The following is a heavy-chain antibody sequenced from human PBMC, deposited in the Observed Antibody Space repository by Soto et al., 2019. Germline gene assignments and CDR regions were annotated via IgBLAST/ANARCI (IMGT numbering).Heavy chain of an antibody. V-gene: IGHV6-1*01. CDR3: ARGVGPTHGHYYFQS. Sequence: PSQTLSLTCAISGDSVSSNSPAWNWIRQSPSKGLEWLGRTFYRSKWHNDYAVSMRGRISITPDTSKNQFSLQLNYVTPEDTAVYYCARGVGPTHGHYYFQSWGQGNLVTVAS. CDR2: TFYRSKWHN. J-gene: IGHJ4*02. D-gene: IGHD1-26*01. CDR1: GDSVSSNSPA.